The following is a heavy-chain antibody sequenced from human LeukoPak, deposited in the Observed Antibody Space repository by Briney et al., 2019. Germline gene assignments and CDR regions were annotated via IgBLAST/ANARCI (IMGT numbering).Heavy chain of an antibody. D-gene: IGHD6-19*01. CDR2: IYHGRST. CDR1: GASTSDKY. J-gene: IGHJ4*02. Sequence: SETLSLTCSASGASTSDKYWSWIRRSPGRTLEWIGHIYHGRSTKYNPYLTSRLTTTLDNSKNQFFLLLTNVIAADTTTFYYAQTTGWPGFDLWGPAALVTLSS. V-gene: IGHV4-4*08. CDR3: AQTTGWPGFDL.